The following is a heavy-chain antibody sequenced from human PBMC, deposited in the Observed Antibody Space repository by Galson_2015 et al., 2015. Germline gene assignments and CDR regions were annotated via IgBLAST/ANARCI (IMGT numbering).Heavy chain of an antibody. D-gene: IGHD3-22*01. CDR3: AKGPDAYYYDATPSLPAIP. Sequence: LRLSCAGTGFSFNSYALSWVRQAPGKGLEWVSGIRGSAGNTYYADSVKGRFTISRDNFKNTLYLQMNSLRAEDTAVYYCAKGPDAYYYDATPSLPAIPWGQGRLVIVSS. CDR2: IRGSAGNT. V-gene: IGHV3-23*01. J-gene: IGHJ5*02. CDR1: GFSFNSYA.